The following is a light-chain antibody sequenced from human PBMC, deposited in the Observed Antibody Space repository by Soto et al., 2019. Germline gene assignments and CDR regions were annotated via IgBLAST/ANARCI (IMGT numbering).Light chain of an antibody. V-gene: IGLV1-40*01. Sequence: QSVLTQPPSVSGAPGQRVTISCTGSSSNIGAGYDVHWYQQLPGRAPKLLIYGNSNRPSGVPDRFSGSKSGTSASLAITGLQAEDEADYYRQSYDSSLGYVFGTGTKVTVL. CDR2: GNS. CDR1: SSNIGAGYD. CDR3: QSYDSSLGYV. J-gene: IGLJ1*01.